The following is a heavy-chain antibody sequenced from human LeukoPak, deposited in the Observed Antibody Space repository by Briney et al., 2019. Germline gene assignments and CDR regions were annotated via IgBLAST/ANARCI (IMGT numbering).Heavy chain of an antibody. CDR2: ISGSGGST. Sequence: GGPLRLSCAASGFTFSSYAMSWVRQAPGKGLEWVSAISGSGGSTYYADSVKGRFTISRDNSKNTLYLQMNSLRAEDTAVYYCARDSRATMIVVVRFDYWGQGTLVTVSS. CDR1: GFTFSSYA. CDR3: ARDSRATMIVVVRFDY. J-gene: IGHJ4*02. D-gene: IGHD3-22*01. V-gene: IGHV3-23*01.